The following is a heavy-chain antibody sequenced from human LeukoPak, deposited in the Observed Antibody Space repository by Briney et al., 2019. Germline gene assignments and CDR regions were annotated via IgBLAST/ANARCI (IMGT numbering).Heavy chain of an antibody. V-gene: IGHV3-13*01. CDR3: VRQQTPHGNFDY. Sequence: GGSLRLSCAASGFTFSNHAMHWVRQATGKGLEWVSAIGTAGDTFYPGSVKGRFTISRENAKNSLSLQMNSLRAEDTAVYYCVRQQTPHGNFDYWGQGTLVTVSS. D-gene: IGHD1-26*01. CDR1: GFTFSNHA. CDR2: IGTAGDT. J-gene: IGHJ4*02.